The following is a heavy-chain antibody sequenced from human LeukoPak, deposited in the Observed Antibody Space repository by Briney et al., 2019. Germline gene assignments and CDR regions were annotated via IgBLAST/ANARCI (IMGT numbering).Heavy chain of an antibody. Sequence: PGGSRRLSCAASGFTFSSYWMHWVRQAPGKGLVWVSRINSDGSSTSYADSVKGRFTISRDNAKNTLYLQMNSLRAEDTAVYYCAREYVVMAYYYGMDVWGQRTTVTVSS. V-gene: IGHV3-74*01. D-gene: IGHD5-24*01. CDR2: INSDGSST. J-gene: IGHJ6*02. CDR3: AREYVVMAYYYGMDV. CDR1: GFTFSSYW.